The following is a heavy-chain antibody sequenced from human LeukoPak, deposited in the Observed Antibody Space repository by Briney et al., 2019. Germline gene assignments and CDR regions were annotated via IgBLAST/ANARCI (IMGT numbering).Heavy chain of an antibody. CDR1: TVTFSDYA. D-gene: IGHD3/OR15-3a*01. CDR2: ISGSGDNT. CDR3: AKGTGINHYHWIDP. V-gene: IGHV3-23*01. J-gene: IGHJ5*02. Sequence: GGSLRLSCAASTVTFSDYAMNWVRQAPGKGLEWVSGISGSGDNTYYADSVKGRFTISRDNSKNTLYLQMNSLRAEDTALYYCAKGTGINHYHWIDPWGQGTQVTVSS.